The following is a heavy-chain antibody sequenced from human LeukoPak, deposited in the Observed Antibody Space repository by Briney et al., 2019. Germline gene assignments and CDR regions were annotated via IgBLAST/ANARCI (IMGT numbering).Heavy chain of an antibody. D-gene: IGHD3-22*01. V-gene: IGHV3-7*01. J-gene: IGHJ6*03. CDR3: ARQGRYYYDSSGYSYGYMDV. CDR1: GFTFSSYW. CDR2: IKQDGSEK. Sequence: GGSLRLSCAASGFTFSSYWMSWVRQAPGKGLEWVANIKQDGSEKYYVDSAKGRFTISRDNAKNSLYLQMNSLRAEDTAVYYCARQGRYYYDSSGYSYGYMDVWGKGTTVTISS.